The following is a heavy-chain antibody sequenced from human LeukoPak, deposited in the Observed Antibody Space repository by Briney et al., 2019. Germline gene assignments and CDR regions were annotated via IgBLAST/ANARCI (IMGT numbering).Heavy chain of an antibody. J-gene: IGHJ3*02. D-gene: IGHD6-19*01. V-gene: IGHV4-4*07. CDR2: IYTSGST. CDR1: GGSISSYY. CDR3: ARPQGGWSSDAFDI. Sequence: NPSATLSLTCTVSGGSISSYYWSWIRQPAGKGLEWIGRIYTSGSTNYNPSLKSRVTMSVDTSKNQFSLKLSSVTAADTAVYYCARPQGGWSSDAFDIWGQGTMVTVSS.